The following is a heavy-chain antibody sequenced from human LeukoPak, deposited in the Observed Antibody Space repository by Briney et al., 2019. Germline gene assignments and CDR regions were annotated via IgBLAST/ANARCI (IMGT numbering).Heavy chain of an antibody. CDR2: IYTSGST. J-gene: IGHJ4*02. CDR1: GGSISSGSYY. CDR3: ARITYYDFWSGYYTFDY. V-gene: IGHV4-61*02. D-gene: IGHD3-3*01. Sequence: SETLSLTCTVSGGSISSGSYYGSWIRQPAGKGLEWIGRIYTSGSTNYNPPLKSRVTISVDTSKNQFSLKLSSVTAADTAVYYCARITYYDFWSGYYTFDYWGQGTLVTVSS.